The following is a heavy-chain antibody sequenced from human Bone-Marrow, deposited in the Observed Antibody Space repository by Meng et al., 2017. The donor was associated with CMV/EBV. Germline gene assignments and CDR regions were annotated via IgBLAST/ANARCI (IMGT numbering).Heavy chain of an antibody. CDR3: AATIFGVAHGTDY. V-gene: IGHV3-7*01. J-gene: IGHJ4*02. CDR2: IKQDGSEK. D-gene: IGHD3-3*01. CDR1: GFTFSSYW. Sequence: GGSLRLSCAASGFTFSSYWMSWVRQAPGKGLEWVANIKQDGSEKYYVDSVKGRFTISRDNAKNSLYLQMNSLRAEDTAVYYCAATIFGVAHGTDYWGQGTRVTVSS.